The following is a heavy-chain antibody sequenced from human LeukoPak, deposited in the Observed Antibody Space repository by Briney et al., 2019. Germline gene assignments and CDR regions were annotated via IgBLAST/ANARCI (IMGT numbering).Heavy chain of an antibody. CDR1: GFTFSSYS. Sequence: GGSLRLSCAASGFTFSSYSMNWVCQAPGKGLEWVSSISSSSSYIYYADSVKGRFTISRDNAKNSLYLQMNSLRAEDTAVYYCARDHYDSSGYSVIDYWGQGTLVTVSS. D-gene: IGHD3-22*01. CDR3: ARDHYDSSGYSVIDY. CDR2: ISSSSSYI. V-gene: IGHV3-21*01. J-gene: IGHJ4*02.